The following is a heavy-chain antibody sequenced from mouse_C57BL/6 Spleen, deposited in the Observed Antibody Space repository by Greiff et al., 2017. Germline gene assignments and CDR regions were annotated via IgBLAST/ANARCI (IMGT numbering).Heavy chain of an antibody. CDR1: GYTFTSYW. CDR3: ATRSTTWFAY. V-gene: IGHV1-69*01. Sequence: VKLQQPGAELVMPGASVKLSCKASGYTFTSYWMHWVKQRPGQGLEWIGEIDPSDSYTNYNQKFKGKSTLTVDKSSSTAYMQLSSLTSEDSAVYYCATRSTTWFAYWGQGTLVTVSA. CDR2: IDPSDSYT. J-gene: IGHJ3*01. D-gene: IGHD1-1*01.